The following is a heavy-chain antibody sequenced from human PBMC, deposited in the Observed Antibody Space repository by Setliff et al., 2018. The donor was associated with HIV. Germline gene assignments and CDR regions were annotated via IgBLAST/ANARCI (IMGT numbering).Heavy chain of an antibody. CDR1: GFTFSTYG. V-gene: IGHV3-23*01. Sequence: GGSLRLSCAASGFTFSTYGMNWVRQAPGKGLEWVALINGISVGAGSTYYADSVKGRFTISRDTSKNTLYLQMNNLRPEDTAIYYCAREFGYCSGGSCYSGFDYWGQGTLVTVSS. CDR3: AREFGYCSGGSCYSGFDY. CDR2: ISVGAGST. J-gene: IGHJ4*02. D-gene: IGHD2-15*01.